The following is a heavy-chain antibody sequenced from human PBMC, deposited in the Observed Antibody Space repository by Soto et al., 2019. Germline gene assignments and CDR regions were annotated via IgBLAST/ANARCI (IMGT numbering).Heavy chain of an antibody. Sequence: QVQLVESGGGVVQPGRSLRLSCAVTGFSFSNHGMHWVRQAPGKGLEWVALISNDGSDKYYADSVKGRFTISRDNSKNTLYLKMNSLRAEETAVYYCAKDRFDGAAAPTYWYFDLWGRGTLVSVSP. CDR1: GFSFSNHG. V-gene: IGHV3-30*18. J-gene: IGHJ2*01. CDR3: AKDRFDGAAAPTYWYFDL. CDR2: ISNDGSDK. D-gene: IGHD6-13*01.